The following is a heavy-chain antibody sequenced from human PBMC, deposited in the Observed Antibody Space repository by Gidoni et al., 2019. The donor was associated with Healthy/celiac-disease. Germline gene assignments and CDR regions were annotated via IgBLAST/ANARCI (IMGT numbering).Heavy chain of an antibody. V-gene: IGHV4-38-2*02. Sequence: QVQLQESGPGLVKPPETLSRTCTVSGDSTSSGYYWGWVRQPPGKGLEWIGSIYPSGSTSYNPSLKSRVTISVDTSKNQFSLKLSSVPAADTAVYYCASRIAVAGTRNDAFDIWGQGTMVTVSS. CDR2: IYPSGST. D-gene: IGHD6-19*01. CDR1: GDSTSSGYY. J-gene: IGHJ3*02. CDR3: ASRIAVAGTRNDAFDI.